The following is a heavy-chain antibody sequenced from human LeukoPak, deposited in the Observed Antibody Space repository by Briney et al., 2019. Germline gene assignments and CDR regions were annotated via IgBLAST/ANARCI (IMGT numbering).Heavy chain of an antibody. D-gene: IGHD4-17*01. CDR2: IYSGGST. Sequence: GGSLRLSCAASGFTVSSNYMSWVRQAPGKGLEWVSVIYSGGSTYYADSVKGRFTISRDNSKNTLYLQMNSLRAEDTAVYYCARDPSYGDLPGVAFDIWGQGTMVTVSS. CDR3: ARDPSYGDLPGVAFDI. V-gene: IGHV3-66*01. CDR1: GFTVSSNY. J-gene: IGHJ3*02.